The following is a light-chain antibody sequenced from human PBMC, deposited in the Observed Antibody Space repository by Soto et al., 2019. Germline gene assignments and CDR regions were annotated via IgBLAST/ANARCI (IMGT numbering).Light chain of an antibody. J-gene: IGKJ1*01. CDR3: QQHGSSSPWT. CDR1: QSVSSAY. V-gene: IGKV3-20*01. Sequence: EIVLTQSPGTLSLSPGERATLSCRASQSVSSAYLAWYQHKPGQPPTLLIYAASSRVTGIPDRFSGSGSGTALTLTISSLEPEDVAVYYCQQHGSSSPWTFGKGTKVEIK. CDR2: AAS.